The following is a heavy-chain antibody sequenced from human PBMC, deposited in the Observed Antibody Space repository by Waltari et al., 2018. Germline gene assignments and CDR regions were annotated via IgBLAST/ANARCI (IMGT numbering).Heavy chain of an antibody. Sequence: QVQLVQSGAEVKKPGASVKVSCKVSGYTLTELSMHWVRQAPGKGLEWMGGFDPELGETVYAQKFQGRVTVTEDTSTDTAYMELSSLRSEDTAVYYCATQNCSTTSCYFAMDAFDIWGQGTMVTVSS. CDR2: FDPELGET. J-gene: IGHJ3*02. D-gene: IGHD2-2*01. CDR3: ATQNCSTTSCYFAMDAFDI. CDR1: GYTLTELS. V-gene: IGHV1-24*01.